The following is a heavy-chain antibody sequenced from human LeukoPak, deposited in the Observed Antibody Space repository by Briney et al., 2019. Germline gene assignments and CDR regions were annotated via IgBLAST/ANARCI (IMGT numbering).Heavy chain of an antibody. CDR1: GLTFSSYW. D-gene: IGHD3-10*01. CDR2: INPDGSAT. CDR3: ATAGNYRFDY. Sequence: GGSLRLSCAASGLTFSSYWMHWVRQAPGRGPVWVSRINPDGSATNYADSVKGRFTISRDNAKNTLYLQMNSLSAEDTAVYYCATAGNYRFDYWGQGTLVTVSS. J-gene: IGHJ4*02. V-gene: IGHV3-74*01.